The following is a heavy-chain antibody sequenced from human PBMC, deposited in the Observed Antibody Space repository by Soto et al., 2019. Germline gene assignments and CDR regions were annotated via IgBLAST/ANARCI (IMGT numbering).Heavy chain of an antibody. CDR1: GGSISSSSYY. V-gene: IGHV4-39*01. D-gene: IGHD6-13*01. CDR3: ARSAGNSWPRVWFEP. CDR2: ISHTGTT. J-gene: IGHJ5*02. Sequence: SETLSLTCTVSGGSISSSSYYWGWIRQPPGKGLEWMGSISHTGTTYYNPSLKSRVTISADTSRNQFSLNLSSVTATDTAVYYCARSAGNSWPRVWFEPWGQGTLVTVSS.